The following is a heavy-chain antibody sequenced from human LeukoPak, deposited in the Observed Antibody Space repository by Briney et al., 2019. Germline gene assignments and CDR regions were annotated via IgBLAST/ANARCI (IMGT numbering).Heavy chain of an antibody. D-gene: IGHD6-6*01. V-gene: IGHV4-39*07. CDR2: ISNSGST. J-gene: IGHJ4*02. CDR3: ATNALLVPSTFDS. Sequence: PSETLSLTCTVSGGSITSSSYSWGWIRQPPGKGLEWIGSISNSGSTYHTPSLTGRFTISVDTSKNQFSLKVTSVTAADTAVYYCATNALLVPSTFDSWGRGTLVIVSS. CDR1: GGSITSSSYS.